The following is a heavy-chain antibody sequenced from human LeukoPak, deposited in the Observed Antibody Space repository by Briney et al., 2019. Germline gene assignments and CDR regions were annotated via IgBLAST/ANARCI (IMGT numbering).Heavy chain of an antibody. Sequence: GASVQVSCKASGYTFTDYYMHWVRLAPRQGLEWMGWINPNRGGTKYEQKFQGRVTMTRDTSISKVYMELSRVRFDDTAVDCCARGSERCSGTSCPNKPLDYWGQGTLVTVSS. D-gene: IGHD2-2*01. CDR3: ARGSERCSGTSCPNKPLDY. J-gene: IGHJ4*02. CDR2: INPNRGGT. CDR1: GYTFTDYY. V-gene: IGHV1-2*02.